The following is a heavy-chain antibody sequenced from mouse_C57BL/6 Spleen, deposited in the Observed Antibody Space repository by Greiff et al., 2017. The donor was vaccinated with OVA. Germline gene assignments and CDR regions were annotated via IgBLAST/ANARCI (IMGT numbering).Heavy chain of an antibody. D-gene: IGHD1-1*01. V-gene: IGHV14-4*01. CDR3: TSLGSSPLMDY. CDR2: IDPENGDT. Sequence: EVKLQESGAELVRPGASVKLSCTASGFNIKDDYMHWVKQRPEQGLEWIGWIDPENGDTEYASKFQGKATRTADTSSNTAYLQLSSLTSEDTAVYYCTSLGSSPLMDYWGQGTSVTVSS. CDR1: GFNIKDDY. J-gene: IGHJ4*01.